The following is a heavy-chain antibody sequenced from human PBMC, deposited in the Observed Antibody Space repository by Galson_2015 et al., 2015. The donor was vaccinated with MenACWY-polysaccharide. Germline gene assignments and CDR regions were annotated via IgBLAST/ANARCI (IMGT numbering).Heavy chain of an antibody. Sequence: SDTLSLTCPVSDGSTNNSYWSWIRQPPGRGLEWMGYIQYSGSTNYNPSLKSRVTISIDTSNNQFFLELNSVTAADTAIYYCVRGVVWSGYFDYWSQGTLVTVS. V-gene: IGHV4-59*07. CDR1: DGSTNNSY. CDR3: VRGVVWSGYFDY. J-gene: IGHJ4*02. D-gene: IGHD3-3*01. CDR2: IQYSGST.